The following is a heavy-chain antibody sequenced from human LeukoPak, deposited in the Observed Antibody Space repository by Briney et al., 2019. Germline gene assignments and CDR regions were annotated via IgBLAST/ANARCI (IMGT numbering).Heavy chain of an antibody. CDR3: ARAARGLSYYFDY. V-gene: IGHV4-34*01. D-gene: IGHD4-17*01. J-gene: IGHJ4*02. CDR1: GGSFSGYY. CDR2: ITHSGST. Sequence: SGTLSLTCAVYGGSFSGYYWSWIRQPPGKGLEWIGEITHSGSTNCNPSLKSRVTISVDTSRNQFSLKLNSVTAADTAVYYCARAARGLSYYFDYWGQGTLVTVSS.